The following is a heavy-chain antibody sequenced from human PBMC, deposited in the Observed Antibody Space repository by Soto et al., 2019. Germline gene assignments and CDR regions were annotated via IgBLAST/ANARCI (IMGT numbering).Heavy chain of an antibody. V-gene: IGHV1-2*02. D-gene: IGHD2-15*01. CDR1: GYTFTGYY. J-gene: IGHJ6*02. CDR3: ARGYCSGGNCYSGMDV. Sequence: ASVKVSCKASGYTFTGYYMHWVRQAPGQGLEWMGWINPNGGGTNYAQKFQGRVTITADEPTSTAFMELSSLKSEDTAVFYCARGYCSGGNCYSGMDVWGQGTMVTVSS. CDR2: INPNGGGT.